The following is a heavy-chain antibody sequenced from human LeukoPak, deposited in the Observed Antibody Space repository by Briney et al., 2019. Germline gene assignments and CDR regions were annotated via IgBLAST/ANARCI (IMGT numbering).Heavy chain of an antibody. Sequence: GGSLRLSCAASGFIVSGDFMSWVRQAPGKGLEWVSAISGSGGSTYYADSVKGRFTISRDNSKNTLYLQMNSLRAEDTAVYYCAKDTDNWFDPWGQGTLVTVSS. D-gene: IGHD2-8*02. CDR3: AKDTDNWFDP. J-gene: IGHJ5*02. CDR2: ISGSGGST. V-gene: IGHV3-23*01. CDR1: GFIVSGDF.